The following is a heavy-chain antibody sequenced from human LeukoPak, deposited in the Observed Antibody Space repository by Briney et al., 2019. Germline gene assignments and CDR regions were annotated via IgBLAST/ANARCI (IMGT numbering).Heavy chain of an antibody. V-gene: IGHV3-30*18. CDR3: AKGAFYYDSSGYHFDY. Sequence: GGSLRLSCAASGFTFSSYGMHWVRQAPGKGLEWVAVISYDGSNKYYADSVKGRFTISRDNSKNTLYLQMNSLGAADTAVYYCAKGAFYYDSSGYHFDYWGQGTLVTVSS. J-gene: IGHJ4*02. CDR1: GFTFSSYG. CDR2: ISYDGSNK. D-gene: IGHD3-22*01.